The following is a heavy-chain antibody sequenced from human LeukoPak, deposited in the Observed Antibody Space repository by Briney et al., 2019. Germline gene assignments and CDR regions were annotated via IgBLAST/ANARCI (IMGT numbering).Heavy chain of an antibody. CDR1: GFTVSRSY. J-gene: IGHJ6*03. D-gene: IGHD3-10*01. V-gene: IGHV3-53*01. CDR2: IYSGGTT. Sequence: GGSLRLSCAASGFTVSRSYMIWARQAPGKGLEWVSVIYSGGTTYYADSVKGRFTISRDNSKNTLYLQMNSLRAEDTAVYYCVRWYGGSGLENYYYYMDVWGKGTTVTISS. CDR3: VRWYGGSGLENYYYYMDV.